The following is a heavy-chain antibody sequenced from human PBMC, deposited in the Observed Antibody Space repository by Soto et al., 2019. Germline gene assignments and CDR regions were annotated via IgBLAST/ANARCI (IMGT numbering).Heavy chain of an antibody. D-gene: IGHD6-6*01. CDR1: GFTFSSYG. CDR2: ISYDGSNK. CDR3: AKGARGMAARPPWFDP. V-gene: IGHV3-30*18. J-gene: IGHJ5*02. Sequence: RGGSLRLSCAASGFTFSSYGMHWVRQAPGKGLEWVAVISYDGSNKYYADSVKGRFTISRDNSKNTLYLQMNSLRAEDTAVYYCAKGARGMAARPPWFDPWGQGTLVTVSS.